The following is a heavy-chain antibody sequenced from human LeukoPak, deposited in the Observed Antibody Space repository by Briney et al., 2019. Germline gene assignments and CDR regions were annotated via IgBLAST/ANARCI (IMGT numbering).Heavy chain of an antibody. CDR1: GFTFRNYA. CDR2: VDGGGST. J-gene: IGHJ4*02. Sequence: GGSLRLSCAASGFTFRNYAMSWVRQAPGKALEWVSRVDGGGSTSYADSVRGRFSISRDSSKSTLYLQMGSLRGEDTAVYYCVKWTGYGMNWGQGTLVTVSS. D-gene: IGHD3/OR15-3a*01. V-gene: IGHV3-23*01. CDR3: VKWTGYGMN.